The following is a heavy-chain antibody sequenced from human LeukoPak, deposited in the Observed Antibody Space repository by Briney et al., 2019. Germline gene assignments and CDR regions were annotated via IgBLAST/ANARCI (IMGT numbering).Heavy chain of an antibody. CDR2: FNPENGNT. CDR1: GYSFVGYG. Sequence: GASVKVSCKASGYSFVGYGITWVRQAPGQGLEWMGWFNPENGNTNYAQKVQGRVIMTADTSTSTSFMELRSLRSDDTAVYYCARDSVTVYYYGMDVWGQGTTVTVSS. D-gene: IGHD4-17*01. CDR3: ARDSVTVYYYGMDV. J-gene: IGHJ6*02. V-gene: IGHV1-18*01.